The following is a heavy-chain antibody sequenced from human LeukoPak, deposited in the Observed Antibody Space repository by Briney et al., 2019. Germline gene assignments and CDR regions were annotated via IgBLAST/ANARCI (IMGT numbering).Heavy chain of an antibody. CDR3: TSELPTLYYYYYGMDV. CDR2: IRSKANSYAT. Sequence: GGSLRLSCAASGFTFSGSAMHWVRQASGKGLEWVGRIRSKANSYATAYAASVKGRFTISRDDSKNTAYLQMNSLKTEDTAVYYCTSELPTLYYYYYGMDVWGQGTTVTVSS. D-gene: IGHD1-26*01. CDR1: GFTFSGSA. J-gene: IGHJ6*02. V-gene: IGHV3-73*01.